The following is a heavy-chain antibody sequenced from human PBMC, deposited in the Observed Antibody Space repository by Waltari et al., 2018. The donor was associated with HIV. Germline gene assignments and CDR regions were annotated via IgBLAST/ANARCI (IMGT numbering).Heavy chain of an antibody. J-gene: IGHJ4*02. CDR2: IYYSGST. D-gene: IGHD3-22*01. V-gene: IGHV4-31*03. CDR1: GGSISSGGYY. Sequence: QVQLQESGPGLVKPSQTLSLTCTVSGGSISSGGYYWSWIRQHPGKGLEWIGYIYYSGSTYYNPSLKSRVTISVDTSKNQFSLKLSSVTAADTAVYDCARDKDSSGYHFDYWGQGTLVTVSS. CDR3: ARDKDSSGYHFDY.